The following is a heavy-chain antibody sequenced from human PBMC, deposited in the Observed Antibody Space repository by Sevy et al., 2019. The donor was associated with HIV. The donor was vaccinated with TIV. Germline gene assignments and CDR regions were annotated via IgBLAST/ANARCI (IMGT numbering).Heavy chain of an antibody. Sequence: GGFLRLSCAASGFTFSSYGMHWVRQAPGKGLEWVVVISYDGSNKYYADSVKGRFTISRDNSKNTLYLQMNSLRAEDTAVYYCAKGRITMVRGLYYGMDVWGQGTTVTVSS. V-gene: IGHV3-30*18. CDR2: ISYDGSNK. J-gene: IGHJ6*02. CDR1: GFTFSSYG. CDR3: AKGRITMVRGLYYGMDV. D-gene: IGHD3-10*01.